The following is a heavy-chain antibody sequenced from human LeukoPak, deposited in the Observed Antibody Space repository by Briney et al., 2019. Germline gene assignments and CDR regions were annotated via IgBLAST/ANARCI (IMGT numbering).Heavy chain of an antibody. CDR3: AKDSAQSSTTD. J-gene: IGHJ4*02. CDR2: ISYDGSNK. Sequence: GRSLRLSCAASGFTFSSYAMHWVRQAPGKGLEWVAVISYDGSNKYYADSVKGRFTISRDNSKNTLYMQMNSLRAEDTAVYYCAKDSAQSSTTDWGQGTLVTVSS. CDR1: GFTFSSYA. V-gene: IGHV3-30*04. D-gene: IGHD4-17*01.